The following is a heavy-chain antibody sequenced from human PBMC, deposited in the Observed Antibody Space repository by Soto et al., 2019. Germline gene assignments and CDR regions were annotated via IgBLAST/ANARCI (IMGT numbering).Heavy chain of an antibody. CDR2: INHSGST. CDR1: GGSLSGYY. Sequence: PSETLSLTCAVYGGSLSGYYWSWIRQPPGKGLEWIGEINHSGSTNYNPSLKSRVTISVDTSKNQFSLKLSSVTAADTAVYYCARGIIMLLWLSHGNWIDSRGQGTLVTVFS. CDR3: ARGIIMLLWLSHGNWIDS. D-gene: IGHD3-10*01. V-gene: IGHV4-34*01. J-gene: IGHJ5*01.